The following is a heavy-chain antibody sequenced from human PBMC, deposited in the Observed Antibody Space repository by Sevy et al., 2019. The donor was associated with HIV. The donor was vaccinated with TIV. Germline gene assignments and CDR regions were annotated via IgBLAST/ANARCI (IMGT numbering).Heavy chain of an antibody. CDR1: GFTFGDYA. CDR3: TRALATADTPEYYFDY. D-gene: IGHD5-12*01. Sequence: GGSLRLSCTSSGFTFGDYAMSWYRQAPGKGLEWVAFIRRNSHEPYGGTTEYAASVKGRFTISRDDSKRIAYLQMNSLKTEDTAVYYCTRALATADTPEYYFDYWGQRILVTVSS. V-gene: IGHV3-49*03. J-gene: IGHJ4*02. CDR2: IRRNSHEPYGGTT.